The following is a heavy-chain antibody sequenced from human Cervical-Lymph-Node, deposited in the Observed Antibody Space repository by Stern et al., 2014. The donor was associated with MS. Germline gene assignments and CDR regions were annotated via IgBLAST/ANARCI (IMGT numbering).Heavy chain of an antibody. CDR1: GGSISSGGYY. CDR3: ASGIAVAGTIPMD. D-gene: IGHD6-19*01. V-gene: IGHV4-31*03. Sequence: QLQLQESGPGLVKPSQTLSLTCTVSGGSISSGGYYWSWIRQHPGKGLEWIGYIYYSGSTYYNPSLKSRVTISVDTSKNQFSLRLSSVTAADTAVYYCASGIAVAGTIPMDWGQGTLVTVSS. J-gene: IGHJ4*02. CDR2: IYYSGST.